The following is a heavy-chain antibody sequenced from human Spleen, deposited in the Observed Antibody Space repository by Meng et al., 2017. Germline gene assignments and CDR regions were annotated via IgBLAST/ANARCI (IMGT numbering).Heavy chain of an antibody. V-gene: IGHV4/OR15-8*02. CDR2: IYHGGDT. Sequence: GQLRGSGPGLVKPSGPPSLTCVVSGGSISSIDWWSWVRQPPGKGLEWIGEIYHGGDTNYNPSLKSRVTITIDRSKNQYSLKLSSVTAADTAVYYCASWIYSCGWQWGQGTLVTVSS. D-gene: IGHD6-19*01. CDR1: GGSISSIDW. CDR3: ASWIYSCGWQ. J-gene: IGHJ4*02.